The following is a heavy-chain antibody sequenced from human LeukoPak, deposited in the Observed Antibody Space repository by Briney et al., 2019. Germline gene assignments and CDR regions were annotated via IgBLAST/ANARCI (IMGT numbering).Heavy chain of an antibody. Sequence: ASVKVSCKASGYTFTSYYMHWVRQAPGQGLEWVGINPSGGSTSYAQKFQGRVTMTRDTSTSTVYMELSSLRSEDTAVYYCAREPNTVTRRGSDYWGQGTLVTVSS. D-gene: IGHD4-17*01. CDR1: GYTFTSYY. CDR3: AREPNTVTRRGSDY. V-gene: IGHV1-46*01. CDR2: NPSGGST. J-gene: IGHJ4*02.